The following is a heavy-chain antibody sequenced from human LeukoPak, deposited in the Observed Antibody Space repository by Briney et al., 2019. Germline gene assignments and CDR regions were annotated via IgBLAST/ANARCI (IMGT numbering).Heavy chain of an antibody. V-gene: IGHV3-30*03. Sequence: GGSLRLSCAASGFTFSSYGMHWVRQAPGKGLEWVAVISYDGSNKYYADSVKGRFTISRDNSKNTLYLQMNSLRAEDTAVYYCASWDFDYWGQGTLVTVSS. D-gene: IGHD3-16*01. CDR2: ISYDGSNK. J-gene: IGHJ4*02. CDR3: ASWDFDY. CDR1: GFTFSSYG.